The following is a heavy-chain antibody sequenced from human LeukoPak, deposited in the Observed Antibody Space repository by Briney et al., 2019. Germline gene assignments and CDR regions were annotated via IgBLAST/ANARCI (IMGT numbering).Heavy chain of an antibody. Sequence: GASVKVSCKASGGTFSSYAISWVRQAPGQGLEWMGRIIPILGIANYAQKFQGRVTMTRDTSTTTVYMELSSLRSEDTAVYYCARDPPIAVAGIGGGGAFDIWGQGTMVTVSS. J-gene: IGHJ3*02. CDR2: IIPILGIA. CDR1: GGTFSSYA. V-gene: IGHV1-69*04. D-gene: IGHD6-19*01. CDR3: ARDPPIAVAGIGGGGAFDI.